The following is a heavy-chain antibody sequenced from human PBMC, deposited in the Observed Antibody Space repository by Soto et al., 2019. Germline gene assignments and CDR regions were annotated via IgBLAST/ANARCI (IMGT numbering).Heavy chain of an antibody. CDR1: GGSISSYY. CDR2: IYYSGST. V-gene: IGHV4-59*01. CDR3: ARVFDEDFDY. Sequence: QVQLQESGPGLVKPSETLSLTCTVSGGSISSYYWSWIRQPPGKGLEWIGYIYYSGSTNYNPSLKSRVTISVDTSKNQFSLKLSSVTAADTAVYYCARVFDEDFDYWCQGTLVTVSS. J-gene: IGHJ4*02. D-gene: IGHD2-15*01.